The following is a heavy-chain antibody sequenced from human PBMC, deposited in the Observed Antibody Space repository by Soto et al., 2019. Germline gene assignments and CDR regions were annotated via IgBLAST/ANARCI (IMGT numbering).Heavy chain of an antibody. J-gene: IGHJ4*02. D-gene: IGHD3-3*01. Sequence: ETLSLTCIVSGGSISNFYRSWVRQPPGKGLEYIGYMYQRGITNYNPTRNSRVTMSVDVTKTQFSLKKSSGTAANTVVYYWACVGTSAGVVSTFDYWGQGTLVTVSS. CDR3: ACVGTSAGVVSTFDY. V-gene: IGHV4-59*01. CDR2: MYQRGIT. CDR1: GGSISNFY.